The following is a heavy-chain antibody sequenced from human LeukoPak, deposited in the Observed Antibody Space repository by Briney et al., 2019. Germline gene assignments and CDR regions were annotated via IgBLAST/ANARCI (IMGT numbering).Heavy chain of an antibody. J-gene: IGHJ4*02. CDR3: ARGYWWNYDY. Sequence: GGSLRLSCAASGFTFSSYGMHWVRQAPGKGLEWVAVISKDGSDKYYPGSVRGRFTFSRDNSKNTIYLQMDSLRAEDTAIYYCARGYWWNYDYWGQGTLVTVSS. CDR1: GFTFSSYG. V-gene: IGHV3-30*03. D-gene: IGHD1-7*01. CDR2: ISKDGSDK.